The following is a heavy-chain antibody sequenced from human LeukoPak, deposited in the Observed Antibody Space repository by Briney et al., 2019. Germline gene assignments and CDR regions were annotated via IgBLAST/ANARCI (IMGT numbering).Heavy chain of an antibody. CDR2: IYHSGST. J-gene: IGHJ4*02. V-gene: IGHV4-38-2*02. D-gene: IGHD3-10*01. Sequence: SETLSLTCAVSGYSISSGYYWGWIRQPPGKGLEWIGSIYHSGSTYYNPSLKSRVTISVDTSKNQFSLKLSSVTAADTAVYYCARELYGSGSYYNFWGQGPLVTVSS. CDR3: ARELYGSGSYYNF. CDR1: GYSISSGYY.